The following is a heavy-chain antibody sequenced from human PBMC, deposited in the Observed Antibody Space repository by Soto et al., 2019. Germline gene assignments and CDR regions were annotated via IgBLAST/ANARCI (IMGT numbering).Heavy chain of an antibody. V-gene: IGHV4-59*01. Sequence: SETLSLTCTVSGGSISSYYWSWIRQPPGKGLEWIGYIYYSGSTNYNPSLKSRVTISVDTSKNQFSLKLSSVTAADTAVYYCARDGPFWSGYEDTPPVYAFDIWGQGTMVTVSS. CDR3: ARDGPFWSGYEDTPPVYAFDI. D-gene: IGHD3-3*01. CDR2: IYYSGST. CDR1: GGSISSYY. J-gene: IGHJ3*02.